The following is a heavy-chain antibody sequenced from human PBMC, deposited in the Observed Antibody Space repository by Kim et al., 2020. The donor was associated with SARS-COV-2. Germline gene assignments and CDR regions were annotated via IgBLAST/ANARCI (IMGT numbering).Heavy chain of an antibody. J-gene: IGHJ4*02. CDR2: IGTAGDT. V-gene: IGHV3-13*01. CDR1: EFIFRIHD. D-gene: IGHD5-12*01. CDR3: VKALTRGNLRGGFDWGFDS. Sequence: GGSLILSCAASEFIFRIHDMHWVRQTTEKGLEWVSGIGTAGDTYYADSLKGRFTISREDATGSLYLQLNSLRVGDTAIYYCVKALTRGNLRGGFDWGFDSWGQGTLVTVSS.